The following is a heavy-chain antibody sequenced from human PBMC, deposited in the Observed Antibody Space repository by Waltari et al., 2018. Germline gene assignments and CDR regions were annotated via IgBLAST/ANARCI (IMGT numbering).Heavy chain of an antibody. CDR3: ATYTA. Sequence: QLQLQESGPGLVKPSETLSLTCSVSGGSISGADNSWDWIRQPPGKGLEGIAGILYYGRTFYNPSLRSRAPISVDTSKNQFSLHLTAVTADDTAMYHCATYTAWGQGTLVTVSS. CDR1: GGSISGADNS. V-gene: IGHV4-39*01. D-gene: IGHD4-4*01. J-gene: IGHJ5*02. CDR2: ILYYGRT.